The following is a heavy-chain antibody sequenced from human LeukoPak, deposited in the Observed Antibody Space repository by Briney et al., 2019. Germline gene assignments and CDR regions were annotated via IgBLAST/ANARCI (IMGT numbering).Heavy chain of an antibody. Sequence: ASVKVSCKASGYTFTGYYMHWVRQAPGQGLEWMGWINPNSGGTNYAQKFQGRVTMTRDTSISTAYMELSRLRSDDTAVYYCARLSSSAPALGYWGQGTLVTVSS. V-gene: IGHV1-2*02. CDR3: ARLSSSAPALGY. CDR2: INPNSGGT. D-gene: IGHD6-6*01. J-gene: IGHJ4*02. CDR1: GYTFTGYY.